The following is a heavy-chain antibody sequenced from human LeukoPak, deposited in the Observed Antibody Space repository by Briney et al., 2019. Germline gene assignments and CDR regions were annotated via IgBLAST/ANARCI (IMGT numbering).Heavy chain of an antibody. CDR2: INPNSGGT. D-gene: IGHD2-15*01. J-gene: IGHJ3*02. Sequence: GASMKGSWKASAYTFTGYYMNWVRQAPGQGLEWIGWINPNSGGTNYAQKFQGRVTMTRDTSISTAYMELSRLRSDDTAVYYCAKVVVSDTGAFDIWGQGTMVTVSS. CDR1: AYTFTGYY. V-gene: IGHV1-2*02. CDR3: AKVVVSDTGAFDI.